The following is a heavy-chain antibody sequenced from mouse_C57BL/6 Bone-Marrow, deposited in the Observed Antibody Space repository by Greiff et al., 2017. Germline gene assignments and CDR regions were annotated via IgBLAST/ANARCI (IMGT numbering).Heavy chain of an antibody. CDR3: AVITTVVANAMDY. V-gene: IGHV1-22*01. CDR2: INPNNGGT. J-gene: IGHJ4*01. Sequence: EVQLQQSGPELVKPGASVKMSCKASGYTFTDYNMHWVKQSHGKSLEWIGYINPNNGGTSYNQKFKGKATLTVNKSSSTAYMELRSLTSEDSAVYYCAVITTVVANAMDYWGQGTSVTVSS. D-gene: IGHD1-1*01. CDR1: GYTFTDYN.